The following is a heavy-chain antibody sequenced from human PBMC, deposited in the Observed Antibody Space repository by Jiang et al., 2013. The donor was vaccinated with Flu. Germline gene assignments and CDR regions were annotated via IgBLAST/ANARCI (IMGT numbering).Heavy chain of an antibody. J-gene: IGHJ3*02. Sequence: GAEVKKPGASVKVSCKASGYTFTGYYMHWVRQAPGQGLEWMGWINPNSGGTNYAQKFQGRVTMTRDTSISTAYMELSRLRSDDTAVYYCARDFGYYDSSGYPGVDSAFDIWGQGTMVTVSS. CDR2: INPNSGGT. CDR3: ARDFGYYDSSGYPGVDSAFDI. CDR1: GYTFTGYY. D-gene: IGHD3-22*01. V-gene: IGHV1-2*02.